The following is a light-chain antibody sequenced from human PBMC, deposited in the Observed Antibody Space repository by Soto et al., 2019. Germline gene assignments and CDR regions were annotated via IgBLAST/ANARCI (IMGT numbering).Light chain of an antibody. CDR3: TSYTASSPFYV. CDR1: RTDGDGHDY. V-gene: IGLV2-14*03. J-gene: IGLJ1*01. Sequence: QSALTQPASVSGSPGQSIAISCIGVRTDGDGHDYVSWYQQHPGQAPQLIIYDVYNRPSGVSDRFSGSKSGNTASLVISGLQAEDEADYFCTSYTASSPFYVFGAGNKVTVL. CDR2: DVY.